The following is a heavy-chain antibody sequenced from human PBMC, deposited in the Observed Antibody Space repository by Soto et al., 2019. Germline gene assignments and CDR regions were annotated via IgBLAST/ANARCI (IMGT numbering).Heavy chain of an antibody. CDR3: ARGRGIAVAGTDY. CDR2: ISYDGSNK. D-gene: IGHD6-19*01. J-gene: IGHJ4*02. Sequence: QVQLVESGGGVVQPGRSLRLSCAASGFTFSSYAMHWVRQAPGKGLEWVAVISYDGSNKYYADSVKGRFTISRDNSKNTLYLQMNSLRAEDTAVYYCARGRGIAVAGTDYWGQGTLVTVSS. CDR1: GFTFSSYA. V-gene: IGHV3-30-3*01.